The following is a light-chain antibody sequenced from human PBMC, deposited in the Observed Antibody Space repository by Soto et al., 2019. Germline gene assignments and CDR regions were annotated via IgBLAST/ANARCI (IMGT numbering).Light chain of an antibody. J-gene: IGLJ2*01. CDR2: LDNDGSH. V-gene: IGLV4-69*01. Sequence: QLVLTQSPSASASLGASVRLTCTLSSGHSSYAIAWHQQQPEKGPRFLMRLDNDGSHIKGDGIPDRFSGSSSGAERYLTISSLQSADGADYYCQTWGTGFQVFGGGTKLPAL. CDR3: QTWGTGFQV. CDR1: SGHSSYA.